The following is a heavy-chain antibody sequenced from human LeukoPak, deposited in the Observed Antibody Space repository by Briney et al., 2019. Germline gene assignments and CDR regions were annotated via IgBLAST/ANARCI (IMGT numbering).Heavy chain of an antibody. CDR3: AKQPRAFDNWFDP. D-gene: IGHD1/OR15-1a*01. CDR2: INHSGNT. Sequence: PSETLSLTCAVYGGSFSGYYWSWIRQPPGKGLEWIGEINHSGNTNYNPSLKSRVTISVDTSKNQFSLKLSSVTAADTAVYYCAKQPRAFDNWFDPWGQGTLVTVSS. CDR1: GGSFSGYY. J-gene: IGHJ5*02. V-gene: IGHV4-34*01.